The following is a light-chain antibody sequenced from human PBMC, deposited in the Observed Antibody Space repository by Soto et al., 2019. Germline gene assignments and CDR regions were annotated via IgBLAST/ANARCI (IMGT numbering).Light chain of an antibody. CDR3: MQALQTPLYT. CDR1: QSLLHSNGYNY. Sequence: DIVMTQSPLSLPVTPGEPASISCRSSQSLLHSNGYNYLDWYLQKPGQSPQLLIYLGSNRASGVPDRFSGRGAGTEFTLKISRVEAEDVGVYYCMQALQTPLYTFGQGTKLEIK. V-gene: IGKV2-28*01. CDR2: LGS. J-gene: IGKJ2*01.